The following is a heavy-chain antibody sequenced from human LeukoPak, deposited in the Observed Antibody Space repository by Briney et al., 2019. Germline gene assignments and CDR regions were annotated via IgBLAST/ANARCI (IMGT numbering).Heavy chain of an antibody. CDR2: IKTDGSET. J-gene: IGHJ5*01. Sequence: GESLKISCKGSGYSFTSYWMNWVRQAPGKGLEWVANIKTDGSETYYVDSVKGRFTISRDNAKNSVYLQMNSLRAEDTAIYYCARTGKFDSWGQGTLVTVSA. CDR3: ARTGKFDS. V-gene: IGHV3-7*05. CDR1: GYSFTSYW.